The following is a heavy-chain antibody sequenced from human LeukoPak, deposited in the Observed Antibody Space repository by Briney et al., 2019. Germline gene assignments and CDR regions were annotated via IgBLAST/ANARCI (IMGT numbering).Heavy chain of an antibody. D-gene: IGHD3-3*01. V-gene: IGHV3-64*01. Sequence: GGSLRLSCAASGFTFSSYAMHWVRQAPGGGLEYVSAISSNGGSTYYANSVKGRFTISRDNSKNTLYLQMGSLRAEDMAVYYCARMEEYYYYYGMDVWGQGTTVTVSS. CDR1: GFTFSSYA. CDR2: ISSNGGST. CDR3: ARMEEYYYYYGMDV. J-gene: IGHJ6*02.